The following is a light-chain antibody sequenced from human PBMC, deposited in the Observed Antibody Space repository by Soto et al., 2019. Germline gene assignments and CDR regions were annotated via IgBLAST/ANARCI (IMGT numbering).Light chain of an antibody. J-gene: IGKJ5*01. CDR2: GAS. Sequence: EIVLTQSPGTLSLSPGERATLSCRASQNVNSSYLAWYQQKPGQAPRLLIYGASSRATGIPDRFSGSGSGTDFTLTISRLEPEDFAVYYCRQYGSSPITFGQGTRLEIK. CDR1: QNVNSSY. V-gene: IGKV3-20*01. CDR3: RQYGSSPIT.